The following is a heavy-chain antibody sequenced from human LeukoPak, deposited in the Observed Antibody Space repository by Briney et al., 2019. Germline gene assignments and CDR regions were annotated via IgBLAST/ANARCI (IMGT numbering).Heavy chain of an antibody. Sequence: PSETLSLTCTVSGGSISSYYWSWIRQPAGKGLEWIGRIYTSGSTNYNPSLKSRVTMSVDTSKNQFSLKLSSVTAADTAVYYCARGGYSSSCERAFDIWGQGTMVTVSS. CDR1: GGSISSYY. J-gene: IGHJ3*02. V-gene: IGHV4-4*07. CDR2: IYTSGST. D-gene: IGHD6-13*01. CDR3: ARGGYSSSCERAFDI.